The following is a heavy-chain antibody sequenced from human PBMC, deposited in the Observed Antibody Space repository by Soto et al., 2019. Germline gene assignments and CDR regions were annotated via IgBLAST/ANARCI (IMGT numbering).Heavy chain of an antibody. CDR3: AKDLRVAGTRVGRAPDDY. D-gene: IGHD6-19*01. V-gene: IGHV3-23*01. CDR2: ISGSGGST. J-gene: IGHJ4*02. CDR1: GFTFSSYA. Sequence: GGSLRLSCAASGFTFSSYAMSWVRQAPGKGLEWVSAISGSGGSTYYADSVKGRFTISRDNSKNTLYLQMNSLRAEDTAVYYCAKDLRVAGTRVGRAPDDYWGQGTLVTVSS.